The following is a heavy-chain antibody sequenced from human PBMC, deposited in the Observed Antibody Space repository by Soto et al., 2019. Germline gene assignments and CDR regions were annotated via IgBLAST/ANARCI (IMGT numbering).Heavy chain of an antibody. CDR3: AKDRHPDGLWPFDH. V-gene: IGHV3-23*01. CDR2: IYGNGRTT. D-gene: IGHD2-8*01. J-gene: IGHJ4*01. Sequence: EVQLMESGGGLVQPGGSLRLSCAASGFTFDTYTMTWVRQAPGKGLEWVSSIYGNGRTTFYADSVRGRFTISKDFSRATLYLQMNGLRVEDTATYYCAKDRHPDGLWPFDHWGRGTLVTVSS. CDR1: GFTFDTYT.